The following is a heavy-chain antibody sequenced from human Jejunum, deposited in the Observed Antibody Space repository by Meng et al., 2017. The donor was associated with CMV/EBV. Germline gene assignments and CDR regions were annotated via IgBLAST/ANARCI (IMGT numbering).Heavy chain of an antibody. J-gene: IGHJ5*02. CDR2: INSDGTST. CDR3: VRVEEQLS. V-gene: IGHV3-74*01. Sequence: VQVGGVGGGLVQPGGSLRLSCAASGFTFSSNWMHWVRQAPGKGLVWVSHINSDGTSTNYADSVKGRFTISRDNAKNTLYLQMSSLTADDTAVYYCVRVEEQLSWGQGSLVTVSS. CDR1: GFTFSSNW. D-gene: IGHD6-13*01.